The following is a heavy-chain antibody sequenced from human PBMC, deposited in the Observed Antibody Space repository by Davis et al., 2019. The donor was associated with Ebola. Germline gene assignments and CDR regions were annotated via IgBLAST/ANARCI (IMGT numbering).Heavy chain of an antibody. D-gene: IGHD4-17*01. CDR2: IYYSGST. J-gene: IGHJ3*02. CDR1: GGSISSYY. V-gene: IGHV4-59*01. CDR3: AREGATTVTTPDAFDI. Sequence: PGGSLRLSCTVSGGSISSYYWSWIRQPPGKGLEWIGYIYYSGSTNYNPSLKSRVTISVDTSKNQFSLKLSSVTAADTAVYYCAREGATTVTTPDAFDIWGQGTMVTVSS.